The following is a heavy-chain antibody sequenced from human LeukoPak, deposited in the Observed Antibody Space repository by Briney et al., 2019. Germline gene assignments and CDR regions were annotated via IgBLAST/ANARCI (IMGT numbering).Heavy chain of an antibody. CDR2: ISYDGSNK. V-gene: IGHV3-30-3*01. CDR1: GFTFSSYA. Sequence: GGSLRLSCAASGFTFSSYAMHWVRQAPGKGLEWVAVISYDGSNKYYADSVKGRFTISRDNSKNTLYLQMNSLRAEDTAVYYCARGAHDSSGYYFGPEDYWGQGTLVTVSS. J-gene: IGHJ4*02. CDR3: ARGAHDSSGYYFGPEDY. D-gene: IGHD3-22*01.